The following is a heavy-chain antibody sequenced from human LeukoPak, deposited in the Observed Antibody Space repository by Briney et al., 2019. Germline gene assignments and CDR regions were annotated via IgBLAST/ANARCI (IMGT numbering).Heavy chain of an antibody. CDR1: GFTFSSYA. D-gene: IGHD3-22*01. V-gene: IGHV3-23*01. CDR3: ASGRVYDSSGYYYSYYYGMDV. J-gene: IGHJ6*02. Sequence: RPGGSLRLSCAASGFTFSSYAMSWVRQAPGKGLEWVSAISGSGGSTYYADSVKGRFTISRDNSKSTLYLQMNSLRAEDTAVYYCASGRVYDSSGYYYSYYYGMDVWGQGTTVTVSS. CDR2: ISGSGGST.